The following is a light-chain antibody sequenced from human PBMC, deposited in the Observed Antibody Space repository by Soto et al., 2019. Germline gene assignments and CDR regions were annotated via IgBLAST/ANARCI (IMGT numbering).Light chain of an antibody. V-gene: IGLV1-40*01. Sequence: QSVLTQPPSGSGAPGQRVTISCTGSSSNIGANSDVHWYQQLPGTAPKLLIYGNNNRPSGVPDRFSGSRSGTSASLAITGLQAEDEADYYCQSYDSSLSVVFGGGTKLTVL. CDR2: GNN. CDR3: QSYDSSLSVV. J-gene: IGLJ2*01. CDR1: SSNIGANSD.